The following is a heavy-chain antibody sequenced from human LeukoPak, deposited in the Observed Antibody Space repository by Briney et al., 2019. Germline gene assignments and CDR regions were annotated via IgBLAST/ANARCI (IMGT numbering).Heavy chain of an antibody. Sequence: GASVKVSCKASGYRFTEYAITWVRQAPGQGLEWLGWSSAYKGNTNYAQKFQGRVTITADKSTNTAHMELSSLRSEDTAMYYCARGPDKLSWYRFDYWGQGTLVTVSS. D-gene: IGHD6-13*01. CDR3: ARGPDKLSWYRFDY. J-gene: IGHJ4*02. CDR2: SSAYKGNT. V-gene: IGHV1-18*01. CDR1: GYRFTEYA.